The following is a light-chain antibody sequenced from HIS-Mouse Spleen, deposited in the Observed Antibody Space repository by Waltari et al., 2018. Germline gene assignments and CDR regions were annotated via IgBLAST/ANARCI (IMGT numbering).Light chain of an antibody. CDR3: AAWDDSLSGPV. CDR1: SPNMASNY. J-gene: IGLJ2*01. Sequence: QSVLTQLPSASGTPGPRATTPRSGTSPNMASNYLHGYQQLPGTAPKLLIYRNNQRPSGVPDRFSGSKSGTSASLAISGLRSEDEADYYCAAWDDSLSGPVFGGGTKLTVL. V-gene: IGLV1-47*01. CDR2: RNN.